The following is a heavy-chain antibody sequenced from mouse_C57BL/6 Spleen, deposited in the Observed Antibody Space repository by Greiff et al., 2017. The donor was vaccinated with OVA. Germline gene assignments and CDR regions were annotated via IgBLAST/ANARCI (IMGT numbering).Heavy chain of an antibody. V-gene: IGHV1-81*01. D-gene: IGHD2-4*01. CDR1: GYTFTSYG. CDR2: IYPRSGNT. CDR3: ARGPYDYDYAMDY. Sequence: SGAELARPGASVKLSCKASGYTFTSYGISWVKQRTGQGLEWIGEIYPRSGNTYYNEKFKGKATLTADKSSSTAYMELRSLTSEDSAVYFCARGPYDYDYAMDYWGQGTSVTVSS. J-gene: IGHJ4*01.